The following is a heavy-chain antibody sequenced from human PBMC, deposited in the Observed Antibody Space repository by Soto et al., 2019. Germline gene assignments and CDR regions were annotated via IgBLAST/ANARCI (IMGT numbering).Heavy chain of an antibody. CDR2: ISWNSGSI. J-gene: IGHJ6*02. CDR1: GFTFDDYA. V-gene: IGHV3-9*01. CDR3: AKDSSSGRSDYYYGTYG. Sequence: EVQLVESGGGLVQPGRSLRLSCAASGFTFDDYAMHWVRQAPGKGLEWVSGISWNSGSIGYADSVKGRFTISRDNAKNSLLLQMNCRRAEDTALYYGAKDSSSGRSDYYYGTYGWGQGTTVTVSS. D-gene: IGHD1-26*01.